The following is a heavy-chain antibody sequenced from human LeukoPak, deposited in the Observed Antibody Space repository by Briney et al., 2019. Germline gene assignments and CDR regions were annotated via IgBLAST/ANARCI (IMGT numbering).Heavy chain of an antibody. D-gene: IGHD3-10*01. CDR3: ASAYYYDSRRDAFDI. Sequence: ASVKVSCKASGGTFSSYAISWVRQAPGQGLEWMGGIIPIFGTANYAQKFQGRVTITTDESTSTAYMELSSLRSEDTAVYYCASAYYYDSRRDAFDIWGQGTIVTVSS. CDR2: IIPIFGTA. CDR1: GGTFSSYA. V-gene: IGHV1-69*05. J-gene: IGHJ3*02.